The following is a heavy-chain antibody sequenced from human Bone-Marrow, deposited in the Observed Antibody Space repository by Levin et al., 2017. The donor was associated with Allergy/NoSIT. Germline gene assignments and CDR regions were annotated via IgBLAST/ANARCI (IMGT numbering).Heavy chain of an antibody. CDR3: ARDFHPELDLGYCSGGSCYEPNDAFDS. CDR1: GFTFSDYY. D-gene: IGHD2-15*01. V-gene: IGHV3-11*05. Sequence: SCAASGFTFSDYYMSWIRQAPGKGLEWVSYISSSSSYTNYADSVKGRFTISRDNAKNSLYLQMNSLRAEDTAVYYCARDFHPELDLGYCSGGSCYEPNDAFDSWGQGTMVTVSS. CDR2: ISSSSSYT. J-gene: IGHJ3*02.